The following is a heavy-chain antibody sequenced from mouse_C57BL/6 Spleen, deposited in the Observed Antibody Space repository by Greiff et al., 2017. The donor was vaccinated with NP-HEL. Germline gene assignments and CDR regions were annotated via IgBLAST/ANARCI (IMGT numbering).Heavy chain of an antibody. D-gene: IGHD2-3*01. J-gene: IGHJ2*01. Sequence: EVKLVESGGGLVKPGGSLKLSCAASGFTFSDYGMHWVRQAPEKGLEWVAFISSGSSTIYYADTVKGRFTISRDNAKNTLFLQMTSLRSEDTAMYYCARPLGGYLPFDYWGQGTTLTVSS. CDR2: ISSGSSTI. CDR3: ARPLGGYLPFDY. CDR1: GFTFSDYG. V-gene: IGHV5-17*01.